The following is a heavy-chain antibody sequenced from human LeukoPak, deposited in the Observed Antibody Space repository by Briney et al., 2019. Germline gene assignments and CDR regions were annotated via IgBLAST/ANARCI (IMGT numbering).Heavy chain of an antibody. Sequence: GGSLRLSCAASGFTLSDYYRSWLRQAPGKGLEWVSYISSSGSTIYYADSVKGRFTISRDNAKNSLYLQMNSLRAEDTAVYYCAREVQQWLGYYFDYWGQGTLVTVSS. CDR3: AREVQQWLGYYFDY. J-gene: IGHJ4*02. CDR2: ISSSGSTI. D-gene: IGHD6-19*01. CDR1: GFTLSDYY. V-gene: IGHV3-11*04.